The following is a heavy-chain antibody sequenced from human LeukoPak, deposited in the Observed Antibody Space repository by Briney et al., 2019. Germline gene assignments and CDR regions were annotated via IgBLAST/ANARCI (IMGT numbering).Heavy chain of an antibody. Sequence: ASVKVSCKAPGFTFTSYYIHWVRQAPGQGLEWMGIINPSGGSTSDAQKFQGRVTMTRDMSTSTVYMELSSLRSDDTAVYYCASNYDSSGYTYAFDIWGQGTMVTVSS. V-gene: IGHV1-46*01. D-gene: IGHD3-22*01. CDR2: INPSGGST. CDR3: ASNYDSSGYTYAFDI. CDR1: GFTFTSYY. J-gene: IGHJ3*02.